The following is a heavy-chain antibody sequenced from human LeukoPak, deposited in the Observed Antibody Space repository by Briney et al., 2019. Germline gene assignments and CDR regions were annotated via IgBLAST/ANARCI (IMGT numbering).Heavy chain of an antibody. V-gene: IGHV3-7*01. D-gene: IGHD3-9*01. CDR1: GFTFSNSW. CDR2: IKADGSQK. J-gene: IGHJ4*02. CDR3: ARDYDILTGYYTRYFDY. Sequence: GGSLRLSCAASGFTFSNSWMSWVRQAPERGLEWVANIKADGSQKDYVDSMKGRFTISRDNAKNTLYLQMNSLRAEDTAVYYCARDYDILTGYYTRYFDYWGQGTLVTVSS.